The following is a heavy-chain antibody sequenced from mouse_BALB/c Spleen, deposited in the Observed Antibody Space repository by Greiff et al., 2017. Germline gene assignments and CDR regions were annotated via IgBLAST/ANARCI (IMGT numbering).Heavy chain of an antibody. CDR3: ARHLPLGRDYAMGY. V-gene: IGHV5-12-1*01. Sequence: EVHLVESGGGLVKPGGSLKLSCAASGFAFSSYDMSWVRQNPGKRLEWVAYISSGGGSTYYPDTVKGRFTISRDNAKNTLYLQMSSLKSEDTAMYYCARHLPLGRDYAMGYWGQGTSVTVSS. J-gene: IGHJ4*01. CDR1: GFAFSSYD. CDR2: ISSGGGST. D-gene: IGHD4-1*01.